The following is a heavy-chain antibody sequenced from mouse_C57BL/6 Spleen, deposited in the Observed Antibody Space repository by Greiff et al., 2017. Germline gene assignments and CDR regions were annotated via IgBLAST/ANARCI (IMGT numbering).Heavy chain of an antibody. D-gene: IGHD1-1*01. CDR1: GYTFTSYW. Sequence: QVQLQQPGAELVKPGASVKLSCKASGYTFTSYWMPWVKQRPGQGLEWIGEIDPSDSYTNYNQNFKGQAIFSVDTTSSTAYMQLSSLTSEDSAVYYCASPSSSPFAYWGQGTLVTVSA. CDR3: ASPSSSPFAY. CDR2: IDPSDSYT. V-gene: IGHV1-50*01. J-gene: IGHJ3*01.